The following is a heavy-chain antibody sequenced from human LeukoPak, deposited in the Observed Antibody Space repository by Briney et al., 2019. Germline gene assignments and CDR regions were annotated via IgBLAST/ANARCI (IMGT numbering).Heavy chain of an antibody. J-gene: IGHJ4*02. CDR1: GFTFSSYA. CDR2: ISYDGSNK. CDR3: AKGDYGDYVPIDY. D-gene: IGHD4-17*01. Sequence: GGSLRLSCAASGFTFSSYAMHWVRQAPGKGLEWVAVISYDGSNKYYADSVKGRFTISRDNSKNTLYLQMNSLRAEDTAVYYCAKGDYGDYVPIDYWGQGTLVTVSS. V-gene: IGHV3-30-3*01.